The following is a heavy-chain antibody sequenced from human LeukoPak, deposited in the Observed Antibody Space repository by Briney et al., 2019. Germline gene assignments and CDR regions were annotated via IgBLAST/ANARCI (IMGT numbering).Heavy chain of an antibody. CDR2: INEGGSEK. D-gene: IGHD2-21*01. CDR1: GFTFRSYA. CDR3: VRDATRGGDLDH. V-gene: IGHV3-7*01. J-gene: IGHJ4*02. Sequence: GGSLRLSCVASGFTFRSYAMTWVRQAPGKGLEWVAQINEGGSEKYYVDSVRGRFTISRDNAMNSLDLQMSTLRVEDTAVYYCVRDATRGGDLDHWGQGTLVTVSS.